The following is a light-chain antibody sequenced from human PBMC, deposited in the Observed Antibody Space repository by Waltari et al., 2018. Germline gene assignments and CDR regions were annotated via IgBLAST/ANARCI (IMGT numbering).Light chain of an antibody. CDR2: GVT. CDR1: SRDVGAYNL. Sequence: QSALTQSASVSGSPGQSITISCTGTSRDVGAYNLVSWYQHLPGRAPKLIISGVTKRPSGISDQFSCSKSGNTASLTISGLQSEDEADYYCSSYTQSRTRVFGGGTKVTVL. V-gene: IGLV2-23*02. J-gene: IGLJ3*02. CDR3: SSYTQSRTRV.